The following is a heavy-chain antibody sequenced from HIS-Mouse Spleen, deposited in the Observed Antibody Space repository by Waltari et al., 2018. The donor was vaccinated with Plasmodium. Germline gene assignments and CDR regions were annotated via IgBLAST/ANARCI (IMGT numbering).Heavy chain of an antibody. CDR2: NYYSGSP. V-gene: IGHV4-59*08. CDR3: ARLRYSYGYFDY. CDR1: GGSISSYY. J-gene: IGHJ4*02. D-gene: IGHD5-18*01. Sequence: QVQLQESGPGLVKPSETLSLTCTASGGSISSYYWRWLRQPHGRGLEWIGYNYYSGSPNYNPSLKSRGTISVDTSKNQCSLKLSSVTAADTAVYYCARLRYSYGYFDYWGQGTLVTVSS.